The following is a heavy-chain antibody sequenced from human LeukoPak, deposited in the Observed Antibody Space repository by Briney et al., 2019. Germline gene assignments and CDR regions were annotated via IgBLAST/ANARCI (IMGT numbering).Heavy chain of an antibody. CDR3: ARDQMTTVTTRWFDP. Sequence: ASVKVSCKASGYTFTGYYMHWVRQAPGQGLEWMGWINPNSGGTNYAQKFQGRVTMTRDTSISTAYMELSRLRSDDTAVYYRARDQMTTVTTRWFDPWGQGTLVTVSS. CDR1: GYTFTGYY. J-gene: IGHJ5*02. CDR2: INPNSGGT. V-gene: IGHV1-2*02. D-gene: IGHD4-17*01.